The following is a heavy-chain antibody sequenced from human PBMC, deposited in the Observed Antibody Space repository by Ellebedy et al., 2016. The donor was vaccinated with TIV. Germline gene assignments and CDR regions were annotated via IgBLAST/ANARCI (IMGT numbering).Heavy chain of an antibody. CDR3: AGERAVGGRRPFDF. V-gene: IGHV6-1*01. CDR1: GDSVSSNYAA. Sequence: SQTLSLTXAISGDSVSSNYAAWNWIRQSPSRGLEWLGRAYSRSKWYFDYAESLKGRITIYPDTSKNQFSLQLNSVTPEDTAVYYCAGERAVGGRRPFDFWGQGTMVTVSS. CDR2: AYSRSKWYF. D-gene: IGHD6-19*01. J-gene: IGHJ3*01.